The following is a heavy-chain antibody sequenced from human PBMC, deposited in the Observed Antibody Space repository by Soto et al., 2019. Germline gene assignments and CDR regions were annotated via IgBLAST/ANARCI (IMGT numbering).Heavy chain of an antibody. CDR3: ARVRSSGSYPADFDY. V-gene: IGHV1-18*04. CDR1: GYTFTSYG. Sequence: ASVKVSCKASGYTFTSYGISWVRQAPGQGLEWMGWISAYNGNTNYAQKLQGRVTMTTDTSTSTAYMELRSLRSDDTAVYYCARVRSSGSYPADFDYWGQGTLVTVSS. CDR2: ISAYNGNT. J-gene: IGHJ4*02. D-gene: IGHD1-26*01.